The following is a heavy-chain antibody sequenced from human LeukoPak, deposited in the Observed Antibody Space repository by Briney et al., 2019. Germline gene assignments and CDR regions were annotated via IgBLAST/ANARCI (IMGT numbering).Heavy chain of an antibody. CDR3: AKDILVRGVIADY. D-gene: IGHD3-10*01. Sequence: GGSLRLSCAASGFTVSSNYMSWVRQAPGKGLEWVSVIYSGGSTYYADSVKGRFTISRDNSKNTLYLQMNSLRAEDTAVYYCAKDILVRGVIADYWGQGTLVTVSS. CDR2: IYSGGST. V-gene: IGHV3-66*01. CDR1: GFTVSSNY. J-gene: IGHJ4*02.